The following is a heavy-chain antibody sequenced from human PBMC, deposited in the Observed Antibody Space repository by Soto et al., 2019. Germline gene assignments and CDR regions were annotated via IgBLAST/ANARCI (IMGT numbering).Heavy chain of an antibody. J-gene: IGHJ6*03. D-gene: IGHD3-16*02. CDR1: GYTFSDYY. CDR3: ARQGGGPTATLDHYYFDMDV. V-gene: IGHV1-2*02. CDR2: MNPNSGDT. Sequence: QVQLVQSGAEVKKPGASVTVSCKASGYTFSDYYLHWVRQAPGQGPEWMGWMNPNSGDTKYAQKFQGRVTMTRDTSVRTAFMELNWLKSDDTAVYYCARQGGGPTATLDHYYFDMDVWGKGTTVTVSS.